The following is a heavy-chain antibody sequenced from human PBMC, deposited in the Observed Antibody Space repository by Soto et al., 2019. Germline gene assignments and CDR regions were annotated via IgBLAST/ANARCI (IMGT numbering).Heavy chain of an antibody. Sequence: GESLKISCKGSGYSFTNFWINWVRQMPGKGLEWMGRISPSDSYTTYSPSFQGHVTISADKSISTAYLQWSSLKASDTAIYYCARHSRSPLDKWGQGTQVTVSS. D-gene: IGHD6-13*01. CDR2: ISPSDSYT. J-gene: IGHJ4*02. V-gene: IGHV5-10-1*01. CDR1: GYSFTNFW. CDR3: ARHSRSPLDK.